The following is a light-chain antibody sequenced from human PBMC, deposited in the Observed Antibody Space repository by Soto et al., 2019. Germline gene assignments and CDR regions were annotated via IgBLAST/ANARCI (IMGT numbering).Light chain of an antibody. Sequence: EIVMTQSPATLSVSPGERATLSCRASQSVSRNLAWYQQKPGQAPRLLIYGASTRATGIPARFSGSGSGTEFTLTISSLQSEDCAIYFCQQYNNWPPDRTFGQGTKVEIK. CDR3: QQYNNWPPDRT. V-gene: IGKV3-15*01. CDR2: GAS. CDR1: QSVSRN. J-gene: IGKJ1*01.